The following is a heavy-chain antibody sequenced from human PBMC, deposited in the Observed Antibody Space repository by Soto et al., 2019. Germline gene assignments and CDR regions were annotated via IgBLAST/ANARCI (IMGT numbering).Heavy chain of an antibody. D-gene: IGHD1-1*01. CDR1: GFSLSTGVVG. CDR2: IYWDDDK. CDR3: VHTSITMYYFDY. V-gene: IGHV2-5*02. J-gene: IGHJ4*02. Sequence: QITLKESGPTLVKPTQTLTLTCTFSGFSLSTGVVGVGWIRQPPGKALEWLALIYWDDDKRYSPSLKSRLTITKDFTRNQVVLTMTNMDPVHTATYYCVHTSITMYYFDYWGQGTLGTDSS.